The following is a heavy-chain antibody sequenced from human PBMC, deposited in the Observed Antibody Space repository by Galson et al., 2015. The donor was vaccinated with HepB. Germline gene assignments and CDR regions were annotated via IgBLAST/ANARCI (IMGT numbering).Heavy chain of an antibody. CDR1: GGSFSGYY. CDR3: ARVSGRDGSRLITAPYY. J-gene: IGHJ4*02. Sequence: LSLTCTVYGGSFSGYYWSWIRQPPGKGLEWIGDIDHSGSTNYNPSLTSRVTISVDTSKNQFSLKLTSVTAADTAVYYCARVSGRDGSRLITAPYYWGQGTLVTVSS. CDR2: IDHSGST. V-gene: IGHV4-34*01. D-gene: IGHD3-16*01.